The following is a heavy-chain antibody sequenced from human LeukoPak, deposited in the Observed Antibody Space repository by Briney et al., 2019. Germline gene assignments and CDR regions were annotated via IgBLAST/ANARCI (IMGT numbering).Heavy chain of an antibody. J-gene: IGHJ4*02. CDR2: VSYSGVT. D-gene: IGHD3-9*01. CDR1: GGSINNYY. CDR3: ARGRFELPF. V-gene: IGHV4-59*01. Sequence: PSETLSLTCTVSGGSINNYYWGWVRQPPGKGLESIGYVSYSGVTNYNPSLKSRATISIDASRNQVFLRMTSLTTADTAVYYCARGRFELPFWGQGTLVTVSS.